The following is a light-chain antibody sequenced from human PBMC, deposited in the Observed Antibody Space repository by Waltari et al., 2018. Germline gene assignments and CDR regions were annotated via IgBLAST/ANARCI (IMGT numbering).Light chain of an antibody. J-gene: IGLJ2*01. CDR2: GNN. Sequence: QSVLTQPPSASATAGQRVTISCSGSGSNTGTNNVNWYQQVPGTAPKLVIYGNNQRPPGVPDRISGSKSGTSGSLAISGLQSEDEADYYCSSWDGSLNGVVFGGGTRLTVL. CDR3: SSWDGSLNGVV. CDR1: GSNTGTNN. V-gene: IGLV1-44*01.